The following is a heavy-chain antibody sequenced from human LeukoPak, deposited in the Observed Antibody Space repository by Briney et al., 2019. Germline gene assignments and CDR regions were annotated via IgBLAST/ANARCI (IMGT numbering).Heavy chain of an antibody. D-gene: IGHD3-3*01. J-gene: IGHJ4*02. CDR2: ISSSSSTI. CDR1: GFTFSSYS. CDR3: ARTYYDFWSGYYSHEGNPFDY. V-gene: IGHV3-48*01. Sequence: GGSLRLPCAASGFTFSSYSMNWVRQAPGKGLEWVSDISSSSSTIYYADSVKGRFTISRDNAKNSLYLEMNSLRAEDTAVHYCARTYYDFWSGYYSHEGNPFDYWGQGTLVTVSS.